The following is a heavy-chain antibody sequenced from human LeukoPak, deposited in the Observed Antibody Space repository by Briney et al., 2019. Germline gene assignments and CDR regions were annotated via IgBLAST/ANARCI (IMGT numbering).Heavy chain of an antibody. CDR2: VYYGRSP. Sequence: SETLSLTCTVSGDSISRSTYYWAWIRQPPGTGLEWIGSVYYGRSPYFNPSLESRATISVDTSKNHFSLKMSSVTAADTAVYYCARSSGTGTFSYRGQGTLVTVSS. J-gene: IGHJ4*02. CDR3: ARSSGTGTFSY. D-gene: IGHD6-25*01. CDR1: GDSISRSTYY. V-gene: IGHV4-39*02.